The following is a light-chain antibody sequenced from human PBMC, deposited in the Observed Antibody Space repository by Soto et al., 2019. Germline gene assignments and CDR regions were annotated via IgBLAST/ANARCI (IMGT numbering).Light chain of an antibody. CDR2: GAS. CDR3: QLYGSSPWT. J-gene: IGKJ1*01. V-gene: IGKV3-20*01. CDR1: QSVSSSY. Sequence: EIVLTQSPGTLSLSPGERVTLSCRASQSVSSSYLAWYQQKPGQAPSLLIYGASIRATGIPDRFSGSVSGTAFTLTISRLEPEEFAVYYCQLYGSSPWTFGQGTKVEIK.